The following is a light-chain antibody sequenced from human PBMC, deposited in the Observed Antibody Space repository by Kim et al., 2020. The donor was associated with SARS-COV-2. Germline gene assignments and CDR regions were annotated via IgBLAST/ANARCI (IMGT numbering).Light chain of an antibody. CDR2: DAS. CDR1: QSVSTY. J-gene: IGKJ4*01. CDR3: QQRSNWPPLT. Sequence: EIVLTQSPATLSLSPGERATLSCRASQSVSTYLGWYQQKPGQAPRLLIYDASNRAPGIPARFSGSGSGTDFTLTISSLEPEDSAVYYCQQRSNWPPLTFGGGTKVDIK. V-gene: IGKV3-11*01.